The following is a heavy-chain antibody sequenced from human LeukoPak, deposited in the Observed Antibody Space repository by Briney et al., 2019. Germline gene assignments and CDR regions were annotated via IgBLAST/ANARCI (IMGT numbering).Heavy chain of an antibody. Sequence: VASVKVSCKASGGTFSSYAISWVRQAPGQGLEWMGGIIPIFGTANYAQKFQGRVTITADESTSTAYMELSSLRSEDTAVYYCARDRGRAFDYWGQGTLVTVSS. CDR2: IIPIFGTA. D-gene: IGHD1-26*01. V-gene: IGHV1-69*13. J-gene: IGHJ4*02. CDR3: ARDRGRAFDY. CDR1: GGTFSSYA.